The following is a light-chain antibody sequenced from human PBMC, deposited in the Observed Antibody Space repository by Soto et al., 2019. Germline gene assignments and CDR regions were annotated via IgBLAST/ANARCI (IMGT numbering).Light chain of an antibody. Sequence: QAVLTQAASGSGAPRQSIPISCTGTNSDVGTYDLVSWYQQHPGKAPKLMIYEGTKRPSGVSNRFSGSKSANTASLTISGLQPEDEADYYCCSSAGSSLYVFGSGTKVTVL. CDR1: NSDVGTYDL. V-gene: IGLV2-23*01. J-gene: IGLJ1*01. CDR3: CSSAGSSLYV. CDR2: EGT.